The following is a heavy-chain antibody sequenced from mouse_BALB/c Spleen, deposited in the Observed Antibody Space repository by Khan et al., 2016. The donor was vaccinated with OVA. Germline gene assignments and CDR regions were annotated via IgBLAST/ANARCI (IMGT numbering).Heavy chain of an antibody. V-gene: IGHV5-17*02. D-gene: IGHD4-1*01. CDR1: GFTFSSFG. Sequence: EVELVESGGGLVQPGGSRKLSCAASGFTFSSFGMHWVRQAPEKGLEWVAYISSDSYTIYYADTLKGRFTISRDNPRKTLFLQMTSLGSEDTAMYYRAGGNWAGFAYWGQGTLVTVSA. CDR3: AGGNWAGFAY. J-gene: IGHJ3*01. CDR2: ISSDSYTI.